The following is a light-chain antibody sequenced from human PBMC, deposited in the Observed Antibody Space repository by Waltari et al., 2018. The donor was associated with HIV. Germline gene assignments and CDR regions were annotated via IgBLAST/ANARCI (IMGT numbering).Light chain of an antibody. CDR2: WAS. V-gene: IGKV4-1*01. CDR3: QQNDMTPHS. J-gene: IGKJ2*01. CDR1: QSILYSSNKKNY. Sequence: DIVMTQSPDSLAVSLGERATINCKYSQSILYSSNKKNYLGWDQQKPGQPPRLLIYWASTRESGVPDRVSGSGSGTDFALTITSLQAEDVAVYDCQQNDMTPHSFGQGTKLEIK.